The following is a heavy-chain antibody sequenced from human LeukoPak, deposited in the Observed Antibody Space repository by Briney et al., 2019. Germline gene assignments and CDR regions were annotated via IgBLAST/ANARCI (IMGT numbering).Heavy chain of an antibody. Sequence: GGSLRLSCAASGFTVSSNYMSWVRQAPGKGLEWVSVIYSGGSTYYADSVKGRFTISRDNSKNTLYLQMNSLRAGDTAVYYCARGTLGSTFDYWGQGTLVTVSS. V-gene: IGHV3-66*02. CDR3: ARGTLGSTFDY. CDR2: IYSGGST. J-gene: IGHJ4*02. CDR1: GFTVSSNY.